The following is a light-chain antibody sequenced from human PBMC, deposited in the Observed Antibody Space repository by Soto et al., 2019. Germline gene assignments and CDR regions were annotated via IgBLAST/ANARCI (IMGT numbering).Light chain of an antibody. Sequence: DIQLTQSPSFLSASVGDRVTITCRASQGISSYLAWYQQKPGKAPKLLLYGASTFQSGFPSRVRGSGSGTAFTLTISSLQPEDFATYDCQQLNNYPYNFGQGTKLEIK. CDR1: QGISSY. CDR2: GAS. V-gene: IGKV1-9*01. J-gene: IGKJ2*01. CDR3: QQLNNYPYN.